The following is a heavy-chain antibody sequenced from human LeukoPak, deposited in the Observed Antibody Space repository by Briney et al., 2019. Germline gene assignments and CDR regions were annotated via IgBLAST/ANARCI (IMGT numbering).Heavy chain of an antibody. J-gene: IGHJ4*02. D-gene: IGHD2-15*01. CDR1: GLTFSDYH. V-gene: IGHV3-23*01. CDR3: AKQLGYCSDGSCYFPY. CDR2: ISNNGGYT. Sequence: PGGSLRLSCAASGLTFSDYHMSWVRQAPGKGLEWVSAISNNGGYTYYADSVQGRFTISRDNSKSTLCLQMNSLRAEDTAVYYCAKQLGYCSDGSCYFPYWGQGTLVTVSS.